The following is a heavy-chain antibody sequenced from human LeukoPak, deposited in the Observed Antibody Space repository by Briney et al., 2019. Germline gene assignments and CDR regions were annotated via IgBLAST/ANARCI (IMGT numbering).Heavy chain of an antibody. V-gene: IGHV1-2*02. CDR1: GYTFTDYY. CDR2: INPNSGGT. CDR3: ATYSSYSSPNWFDP. D-gene: IGHD6-13*01. J-gene: IGHJ5*02. Sequence: ASVKVSCKASGYTFTDYYMHWVRQAPGQGLEWMGWINPNSGGTNYAQKFQGRVTMTRDTSISTAYMELSSLRSEDTAVYYCATYSSYSSPNWFDPWGQGTLVTVSS.